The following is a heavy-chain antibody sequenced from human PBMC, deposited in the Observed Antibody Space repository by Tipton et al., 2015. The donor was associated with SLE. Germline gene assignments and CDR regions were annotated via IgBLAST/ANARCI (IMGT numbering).Heavy chain of an antibody. Sequence: TLSLTCAVYGGSFSGYYWSWIRQPPGKGLEWIGEINHSGSTNYNPSLKSRVTISVDTSKNQFSLKLSSVTAADTAVYYCARAGDIVVVPAANFLPRDYYYGMDVWGQGP. V-gene: IGHV4-34*01. CDR1: GGSFSGYY. CDR2: INHSGST. J-gene: IGHJ6*02. D-gene: IGHD2-2*01. CDR3: ARAGDIVVVPAANFLPRDYYYGMDV.